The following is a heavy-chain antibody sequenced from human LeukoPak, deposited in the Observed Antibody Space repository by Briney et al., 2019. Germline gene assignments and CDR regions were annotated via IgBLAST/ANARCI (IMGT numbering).Heavy chain of an antibody. V-gene: IGHV4-34*01. CDR3: VRPVSSSWSRWFDP. D-gene: IGHD6-13*01. CDR1: GGSFSDYY. J-gene: IGHJ5*02. Sequence: SETLSLTCAVYGGSFSDYYWSWIRQPPGKGLEWIGEINHSGSSTYNPSPKSRVTISVDTSKNQFSLKLTSVTAADTAVYYCVRPVSSSWSRWFDPWGQGILVTVSS. CDR2: INHSGSS.